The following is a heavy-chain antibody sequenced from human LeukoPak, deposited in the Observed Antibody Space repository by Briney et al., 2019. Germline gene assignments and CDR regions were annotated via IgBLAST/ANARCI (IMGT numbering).Heavy chain of an antibody. CDR3: ARGMDTYYYGSGSYLEGY. CDR1: GYTFTSYG. V-gene: IGHV1-18*01. J-gene: IGHJ4*02. D-gene: IGHD3-10*01. Sequence: ASVKVSCKASGYTFTSYGISWVRQAPGQGLEWMGWISAYNGNTNYAQKLQGRVTMTTDKSTSTAYMELSSLRSEDTAVYYCARGMDTYYYGSGSYLEGYWGQGTLVTVSS. CDR2: ISAYNGNT.